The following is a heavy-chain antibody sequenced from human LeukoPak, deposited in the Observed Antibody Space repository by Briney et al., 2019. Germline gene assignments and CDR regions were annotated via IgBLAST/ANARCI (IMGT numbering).Heavy chain of an antibody. CDR2: ISWNSGSI. V-gene: IGHV3-9*01. J-gene: IGHJ4*02. Sequence: PGGSLRLSCAASGFTFDDYAMHWVRLAPGKGLEWVSGISWNSGSIGYADSVKGRFTISRDNAKNSLYLQMNSLRAEDTAVYYCARSHPIAAAGLDYWGQGTLVTVSS. CDR1: GFTFDDYA. D-gene: IGHD6-13*01. CDR3: ARSHPIAAAGLDY.